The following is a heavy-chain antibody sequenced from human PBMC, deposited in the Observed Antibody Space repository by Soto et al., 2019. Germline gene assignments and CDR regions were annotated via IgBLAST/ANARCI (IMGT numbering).Heavy chain of an antibody. Sequence: RLSCAASGFTFSSYTMRWVRQAPGKGLEWVSAISYGGGTTYYADSVKGRFTISRDNSKNTLYLQMNSLRAEDTAVYYCAKNPGYYYDSTGYHFDYWGQGTLVTVSS. J-gene: IGHJ4*02. V-gene: IGHV3-23*01. CDR1: GFTFSSYT. CDR3: AKNPGYYYDSTGYHFDY. D-gene: IGHD3-22*01. CDR2: ISYGGGTT.